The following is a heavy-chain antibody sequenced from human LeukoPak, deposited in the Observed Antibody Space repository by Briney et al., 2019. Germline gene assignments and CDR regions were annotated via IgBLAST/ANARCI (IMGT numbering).Heavy chain of an antibody. J-gene: IGHJ2*01. CDR2: IYYSGST. Sequence: KLSQTLSLTCTVSGGSISSGGYSWSWIRQHPGKGLEWIGYIYYSGSTYYNPSLKSRVTISVDTSKNQFSLKLSSVTAADTAVYYCARSWSLTTVTTNWYFDLWGRGTLVTVSS. CDR1: GGSISSGGYS. D-gene: IGHD4-17*01. V-gene: IGHV4-31*03. CDR3: ARSWSLTTVTTNWYFDL.